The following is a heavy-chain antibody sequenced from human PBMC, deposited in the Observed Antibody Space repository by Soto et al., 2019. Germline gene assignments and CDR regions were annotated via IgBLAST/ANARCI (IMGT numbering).Heavy chain of an antibody. CDR3: ATGRSEVVPGAMDT. J-gene: IGHJ5*02. D-gene: IGHD2-2*01. Sequence: VQLQESGPGLVKPSETLSLRCTVSGGSFSSHYCNWVRESAGKGLEWIGRIYPTGSTTYNPTLKSRLTMAVDTSKNQFSLRLTSMTAADTAVYYCATGRSEVVPGAMDTCGQGTLVTVSS. V-gene: IGHV4-4*07. CDR1: GGSFSSHY. CDR2: IYPTGST.